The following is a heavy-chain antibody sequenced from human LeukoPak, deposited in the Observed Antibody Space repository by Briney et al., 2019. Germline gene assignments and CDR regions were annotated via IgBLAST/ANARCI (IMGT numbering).Heavy chain of an antibody. CDR1: GFIFSHYW. CDR2: IKEDGSEK. V-gene: IGHV3-7*01. D-gene: IGHD5-12*01. CDR3: ARHPWPDY. J-gene: IGHJ4*02. Sequence: GGSLRLSCAASGFIFSHYWMSWIRQAPGMGLEWVANIKEDGSEKYYVDSVKGRFTISRDNAKNSLYLQMNSLRAEDTAVYYCARHPWPDYWGQGTLVTVSS.